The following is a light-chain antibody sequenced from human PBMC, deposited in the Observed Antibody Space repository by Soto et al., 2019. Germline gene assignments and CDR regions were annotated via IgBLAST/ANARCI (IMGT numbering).Light chain of an antibody. J-gene: IGLJ1*01. V-gene: IGLV2-14*01. CDR3: SSYTTSSTYV. CDR1: SSDVGAYNY. CDR2: DVS. Sequence: QSVLTQPAPVSGSPGQSIAISCTGTSSDVGAYNYVSWYQQYPGKAPKLMIFDVSYRPSGVPDRFSGSKSGNTASLTISGLQAEDEADYYCSSYTTSSTYVFGTGTKVTVL.